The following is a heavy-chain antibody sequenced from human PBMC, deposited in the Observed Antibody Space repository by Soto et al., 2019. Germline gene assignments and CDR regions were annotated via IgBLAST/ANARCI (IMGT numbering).Heavy chain of an antibody. V-gene: IGHV1-8*01. CDR3: ARHSSSWYEGWFDP. D-gene: IGHD6-13*01. CDR1: GYAFTSYD. J-gene: IGHJ5*02. Sequence: QVQLVQSGAEVKKPGASVKVSCKASGYAFTSYDINWVRQATGQGLEWMGWMNPNSGNTGYAQKFQGRVTMTRNTSISTAYMELSSLRSEDTVVYYCARHSSSWYEGWFDPWGQGTLVTVSS. CDR2: MNPNSGNT.